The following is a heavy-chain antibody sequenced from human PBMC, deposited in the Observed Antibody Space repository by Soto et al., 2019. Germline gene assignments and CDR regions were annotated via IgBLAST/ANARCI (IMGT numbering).Heavy chain of an antibody. Sequence: VGSLRLSCVASGFVFSDYAMSWVRQAPGKGLEWVSAISAGGSDTYYADSVKGRFTVSRVNSESTLYLQMNTLRAEDTAIYYCASVPIWCGSSSCYTEGFDSWGQGTLVTVSS. CDR2: ISAGGSDT. V-gene: IGHV3-23*01. CDR3: ASVPIWCGSSSCYTEGFDS. D-gene: IGHD2-2*01. J-gene: IGHJ4*02. CDR1: GFVFSDYA.